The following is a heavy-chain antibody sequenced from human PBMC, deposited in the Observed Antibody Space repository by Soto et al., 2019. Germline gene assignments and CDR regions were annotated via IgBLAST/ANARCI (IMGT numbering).Heavy chain of an antibody. D-gene: IGHD6-13*01. CDR3: ARSAGGLHWAISGWFDP. J-gene: IGHJ5*02. V-gene: IGHV1-2*02. CDR2: INPNSGGT. CDR1: GYTFTGYY. Sequence: QVQLVQSGAEVKKPGASVKVSCKASGYTFTGYYMHWVRQAPGQGLGWMGWINPNSGGTNYAQKSQGRVTMTRDTSISTDYMELSRLRSDDTAVYDWARSAGGLHWAISGWFDPWGQGTLVTVSS.